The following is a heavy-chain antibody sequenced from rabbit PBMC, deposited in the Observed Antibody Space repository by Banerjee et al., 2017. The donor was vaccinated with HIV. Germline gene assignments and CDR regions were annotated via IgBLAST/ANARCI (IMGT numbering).Heavy chain of an antibody. Sequence: QSLEESGGDLVKPGGSLALTCKASGFSFSSSYWICWVRQAPGKGLEWIACIYAGSETTSYASWAKGRFTISKTSSTTVTLQMTSLTAPDTATYFCARHNYDGGWGGDLWGPGTLVTVS. V-gene: IGHV1S40*01. CDR1: GFSFSSSYW. CDR2: IYAGSETT. D-gene: IGHD4-1*01. CDR3: ARHNYDGGWGGDL. J-gene: IGHJ4*01.